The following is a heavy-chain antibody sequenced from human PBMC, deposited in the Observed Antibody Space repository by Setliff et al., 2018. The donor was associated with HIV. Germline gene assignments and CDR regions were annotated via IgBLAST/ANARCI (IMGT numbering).Heavy chain of an antibody. D-gene: IGHD6-13*01. CDR2: IYHSGST. V-gene: IGHV4-4*02. CDR3: ARDFKRYNSPCRFDP. CDR1: GGSISSSNW. Sequence: SETLSLTCAVSGGSISSSNWWSWVRQPPGKGLEWIGEIYHSGSTNYNPSLKSRVTISVDKSQNQFSLKLSSVTAADTAVYYCARDFKRYNSPCRFDPWGQGTLVTVSS. J-gene: IGHJ5*02.